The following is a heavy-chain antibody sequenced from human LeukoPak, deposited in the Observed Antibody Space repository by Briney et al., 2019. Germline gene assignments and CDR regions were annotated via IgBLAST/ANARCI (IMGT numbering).Heavy chain of an antibody. V-gene: IGHV1-46*01. CDR3: ARARTMVRGVIMDY. Sequence: ASVKVSCKSSGYTFTSYYMHWVRQAPGQGLEWMGIINRSGGSTIYAQKFQGRVTMTRDTSTSTVYMELSSLRSEDTAVYYCARARTMVRGVIMDYWGQGTLVTVSS. J-gene: IGHJ4*02. CDR1: GYTFTSYY. CDR2: INRSGGST. D-gene: IGHD3-10*01.